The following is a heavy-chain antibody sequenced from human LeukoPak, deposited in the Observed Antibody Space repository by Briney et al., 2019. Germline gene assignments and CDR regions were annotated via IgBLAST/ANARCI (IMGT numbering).Heavy chain of an antibody. V-gene: IGHV4-4*07. CDR2: IYTSGST. CDR1: GGSISSYY. CDR3: ASSTSWNWFDP. Sequence: SETLSLTCTVSGGSISSYYWSWIRQPAGKGLEWIGRIYTSGSTNYNPSLESRVTMSVDTSKNQFSLKLSSVTAADTAVYYCASSTSWNWFDPWGQGTLVTVSS. D-gene: IGHD2-2*01. J-gene: IGHJ5*02.